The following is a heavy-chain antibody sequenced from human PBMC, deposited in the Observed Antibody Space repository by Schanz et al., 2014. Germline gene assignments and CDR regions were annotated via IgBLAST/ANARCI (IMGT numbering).Heavy chain of an antibody. CDR1: GFTFSSYG. D-gene: IGHD3-10*01. J-gene: IGHJ4*02. V-gene: IGHV3-33*01. Sequence: QVQLVESGGGVVQPGRSLRLSCAASGFTFSSYGMHWVRQAPGKGLEWVAAMSYDGSIKYYGDSVKGRFTISRDNSKNTLYLQMNSLRGEDTAVYYCARDNYYGSGSCAYWGQGTLVTVSS. CDR2: MSYDGSIK. CDR3: ARDNYYGSGSCAY.